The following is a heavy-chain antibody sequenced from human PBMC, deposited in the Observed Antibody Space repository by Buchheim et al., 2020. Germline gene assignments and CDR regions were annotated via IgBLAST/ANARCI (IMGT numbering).Heavy chain of an antibody. J-gene: IGHJ4*02. D-gene: IGHD3-16*01. CDR1: GFTFSSYA. CDR2: ISYDGSNK. Sequence: QVQLVESGGGVVQPGRSLRLSCAASGFTFSSYAMHWVRQAPGKGLEWVAVISYDGSNKYYADSVKGRFTISRDNSKNTLYLQMNSLRAEDTAVYYCAREVLGDYVIDYWGQGTL. V-gene: IGHV3-30*04. CDR3: AREVLGDYVIDY.